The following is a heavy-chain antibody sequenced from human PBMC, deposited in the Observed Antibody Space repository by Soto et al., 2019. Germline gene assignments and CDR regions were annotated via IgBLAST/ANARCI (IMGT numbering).Heavy chain of an antibody. J-gene: IGHJ6*03. CDR1: GGTFSSYT. V-gene: IGHV1-69*04. D-gene: IGHD2-2*01. CDR2: IIPILGIA. CDR3: AREEDCSSTSCGYYMDV. Sequence: ASVKVSCKASGGTFSSYTISWVRQAPGQGLEWMGRIIPILGIANYAQKFQGRVTITADKSTSTAYMELSSLRSEDTAVYYCAREEDCSSTSCGYYMDVWGKGTTVTVSS.